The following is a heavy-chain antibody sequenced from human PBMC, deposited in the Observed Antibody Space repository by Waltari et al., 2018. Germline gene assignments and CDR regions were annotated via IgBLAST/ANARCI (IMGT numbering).Heavy chain of an antibody. J-gene: IGHJ4*02. V-gene: IGHV4-39*07. D-gene: IGHD3-22*01. CDR3: ARVHRAPVGVMYFDY. CDR1: GGSISSSSYY. CDR2: IYYSGST. Sequence: QVQLQESGPGLVKPSQTLSLTCTVSGGSISSSSYYWGWIRQPPGKGLEWIGSIYYSGSTYYNPSLKSRVTISVDTSKNQFSLKLSSVTAADTAVYYCARVHRAPVGVMYFDYWGQGTLVTVSS.